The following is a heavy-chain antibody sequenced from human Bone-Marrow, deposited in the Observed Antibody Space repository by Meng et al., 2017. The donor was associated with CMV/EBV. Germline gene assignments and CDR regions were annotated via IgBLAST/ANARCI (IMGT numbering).Heavy chain of an antibody. CDR3: ARDGGLRTHYGMDV. J-gene: IGHJ6*02. CDR2: ISSSSSYI. D-gene: IGHD1-14*01. CDR1: GFTFSSYS. Sequence: GESLKISCAASGFTFSSYSMNWVRQAPGKGLEWVSSISSSSSYIYYADSVKGRFTISRDNAKNSLYLQMNSLRAEDTAVYYCARDGGLRTHYGMDVWGQGPTVTCSS. V-gene: IGHV3-21*01.